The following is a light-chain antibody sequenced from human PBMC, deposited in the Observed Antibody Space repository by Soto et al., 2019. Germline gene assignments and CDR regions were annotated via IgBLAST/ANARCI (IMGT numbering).Light chain of an antibody. CDR3: QQYDSYPLT. V-gene: IGKV1-5*01. J-gene: IGKJ4*01. CDR1: QSISSW. Sequence: DIQMSQSPTTLSASVGDRATITCRASQSISSWLAWFQQRPGRSPKALISDASSLESGVQSRFSGSGTGTEFPLTISTLQPDDFATYYCQQYDSYPLTFGGGTKVEIK. CDR2: DAS.